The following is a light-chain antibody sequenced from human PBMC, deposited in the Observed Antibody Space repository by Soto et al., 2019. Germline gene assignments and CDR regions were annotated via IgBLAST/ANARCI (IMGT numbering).Light chain of an antibody. V-gene: IGKV1-39*01. J-gene: IGKJ1*01. CDR1: QSISTY. CDR2: DVS. CDR3: QQSYISPRT. Sequence: DIQMTQSPSSLSASVGDRVTITCRASQSISTYLNWYQQKSGNAPKLLIYDVSTLQTGVPSRFSGSGSGTDFTLTISSLQPEDFATYYCQQSYISPRTCGQGTKVEIK.